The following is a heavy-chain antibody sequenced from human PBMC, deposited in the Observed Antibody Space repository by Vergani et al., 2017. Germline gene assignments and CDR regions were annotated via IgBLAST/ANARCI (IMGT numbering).Heavy chain of an antibody. CDR1: GGSISSGGYY. CDR2: IYYSGST. J-gene: IGHJ6*03. CDR3: ARGPSVVQGHYIYYYSYFMDV. Sequence: QVQLQESGPGLVKPSQTLSLTCAVSGGSISSGGYYWSWIRQHPGKGLEWIGYIYYSGSTYYNPSLKSRVTISVDTSKNQFSLKLSSVTAADTAVYYCARGPSVVQGHYIYYYSYFMDVWGKGTTVTVSS. V-gene: IGHV4-31*11. D-gene: IGHD2-15*01.